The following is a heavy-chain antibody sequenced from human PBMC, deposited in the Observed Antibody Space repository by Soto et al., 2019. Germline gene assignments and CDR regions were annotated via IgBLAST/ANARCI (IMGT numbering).Heavy chain of an antibody. CDR2: TYYRSRFFS. Sequence: SQTLSLTCAISGDSVSSYSAAWDWIRQSPSGGLEWLGRTYYRSRFFSDYAESVKSRIIINPDTSKNQFSLQLKSVTPEDTAVYYCVRDRYSSSGWFDPWGQGTPVTVSS. J-gene: IGHJ5*02. V-gene: IGHV6-1*01. D-gene: IGHD3-10*01. CDR1: GDSVSSYSAA. CDR3: VRDRYSSSGWFDP.